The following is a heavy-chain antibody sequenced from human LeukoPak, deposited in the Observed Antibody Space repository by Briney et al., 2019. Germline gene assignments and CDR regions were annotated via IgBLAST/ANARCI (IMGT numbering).Heavy chain of an antibody. CDR3: AKEIYDFWSGHHDAFDI. V-gene: IGHV3-30*18. Sequence: GGSLRLSCAASGFTFSSYGMHWVRQAPGKGLEWVAVISYDGSNKYYADSVKGRFTISRDNSRNTLYLQMNSLRAEDTAVYYCAKEIYDFWSGHHDAFDIWGQGTMVTVSS. CDR2: ISYDGSNK. D-gene: IGHD3-3*01. J-gene: IGHJ3*02. CDR1: GFTFSSYG.